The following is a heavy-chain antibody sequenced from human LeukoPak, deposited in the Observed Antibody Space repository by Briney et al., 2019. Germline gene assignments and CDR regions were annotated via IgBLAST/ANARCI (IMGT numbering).Heavy chain of an antibody. CDR2: IYSGGST. CDR1: GFTVSSNY. Sequence: GGSLRLSCAASGFTVSSNYMSWVRQAPGKGLEWVSVIYSGGSTYYADSVKGRFTISRDNSKNTLYLQMNSLRAEDTAVYYCAREIIAAAGTEQAWGQGTLVTVSS. D-gene: IGHD6-13*01. V-gene: IGHV3-53*01. J-gene: IGHJ5*02. CDR3: AREIIAAAGTEQA.